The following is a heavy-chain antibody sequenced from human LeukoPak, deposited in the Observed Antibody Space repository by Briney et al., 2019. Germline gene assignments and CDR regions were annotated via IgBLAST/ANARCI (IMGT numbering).Heavy chain of an antibody. CDR2: ISYDGSNK. Sequence: GGSLRLSCAASGFTFSSYAMHWVRQAPGKGLEWVAVISYDGSNKYYADSVKGRFTISRDNSKNTLYLQMNSLRAEDTAVYYCARDRSPMEVAGTAGGVFDYWGQGTLVTVSS. D-gene: IGHD6-19*01. CDR3: ARDRSPMEVAGTAGGVFDY. CDR1: GFTFSSYA. J-gene: IGHJ4*02. V-gene: IGHV3-30*04.